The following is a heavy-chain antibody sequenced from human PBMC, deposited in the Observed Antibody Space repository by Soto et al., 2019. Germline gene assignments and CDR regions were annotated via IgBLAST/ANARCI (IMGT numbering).Heavy chain of an antibody. J-gene: IGHJ5*02. V-gene: IGHV3-7*01. D-gene: IGHD3-16*02. CDR3: ARDPYYDYIWGSYRPNWFDP. Sequence: CAASGFTFSSYWMSWVRQAPGKGLEWVANIKQDGSEKYYVDSVKGRFTISRDNAKNSPYLQMNSLRAEDTAVYYCARDPYYDYIWGSYRPNWFDPWGQGTLVTVSS. CDR1: GFTFSSYW. CDR2: IKQDGSEK.